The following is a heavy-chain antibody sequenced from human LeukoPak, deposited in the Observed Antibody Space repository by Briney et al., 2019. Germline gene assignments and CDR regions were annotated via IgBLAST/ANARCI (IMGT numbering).Heavy chain of an antibody. CDR3: AKDRGYFDWAYAFDI. V-gene: IGHV3-9*03. CDR1: GFTFDDYA. D-gene: IGHD3-9*01. J-gene: IGHJ3*02. Sequence: GGSLRLSCAASGFTFDDYAMHWVRHAPGKGLEWVSGISWNSGSIGYADSVKGRFTISRDNAKNSLYLQMNSLRAEDMALYYCAKDRGYFDWAYAFDIWGQGTMVTVSS. CDR2: ISWNSGSI.